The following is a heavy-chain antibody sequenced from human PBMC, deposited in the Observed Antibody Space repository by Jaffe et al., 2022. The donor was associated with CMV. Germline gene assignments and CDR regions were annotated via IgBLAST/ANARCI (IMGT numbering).Heavy chain of an antibody. CDR1: GFTLSNNA. V-gene: IGHV3-33*08. Sequence: QVQLVESGGGVVQPGRSLRLSCAASGFTLSNNAMHWVRQAPGKGLEELALFWDDGSTKYSAGSVKGRITISRDNSKNTLYLELNSLRADDTAVYYCARDRSGSFDSWGQGTLVTVSS. J-gene: IGHJ4*02. CDR2: FWDDGSTK. CDR3: ARDRSGSFDS. D-gene: IGHD3-10*01.